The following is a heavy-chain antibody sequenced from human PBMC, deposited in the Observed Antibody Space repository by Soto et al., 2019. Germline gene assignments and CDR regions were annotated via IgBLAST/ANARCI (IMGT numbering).Heavy chain of an antibody. CDR2: IKSKTDGGTT. Sequence: SLRLSRAASGFTFSNACMSWVRQAPGKWLEWVGRIKSKTDGGTTDYAAPVKGRFTISRDDSKNTLYLQMNSLKTEDTAVYYCTAVLRYFAPNASDISGPAPILTVSS. CDR3: TAVLRYFAPNASDI. CDR1: GFTFSNAC. J-gene: IGHJ3*02. D-gene: IGHD3-9*01. V-gene: IGHV3-15*01.